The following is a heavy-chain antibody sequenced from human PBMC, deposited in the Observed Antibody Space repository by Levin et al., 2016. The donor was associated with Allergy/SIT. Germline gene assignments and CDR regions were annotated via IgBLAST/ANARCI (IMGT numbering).Heavy chain of an antibody. V-gene: IGHV2-26*01. CDR3: ARIQGSGWPIVYGMDV. CDR2: IFSNDEK. CDR1: GFSLSNARMG. D-gene: IGHD6-19*01. J-gene: IGHJ6*02. Sequence: SGPTLVKPTETLTLTCTVSGFSLSNARMGVSWIRQPPGKALEWLAHIFSNDEKSYSTSLKSRLTISKDTSKSQVVLTMTNMDPVDTATYYCARIQGSGWPIVYGMDVWGQGTTVTVSS.